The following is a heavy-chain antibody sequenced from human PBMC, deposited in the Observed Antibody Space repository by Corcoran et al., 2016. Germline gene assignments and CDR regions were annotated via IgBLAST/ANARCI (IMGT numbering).Heavy chain of an antibody. CDR1: GFSLSTNGMR. J-gene: IGHJ4*02. Sequence: QVTLKESGPALVKSTQTLTLTCTFSGFSLSTNGMRVSWVRQPPGKALEWLARIDWDDEKFYNTSLKTRLTIFKDTSKNMVVLTMFNMDPVDTATDYCARSVCTGGKCYGRPSDFDYWGQGTLVTVSS. CDR2: IDWDDEK. V-gene: IGHV2-70*04. CDR3: ARSVCTGGKCYGRPSDFDY. D-gene: IGHD2-8*02.